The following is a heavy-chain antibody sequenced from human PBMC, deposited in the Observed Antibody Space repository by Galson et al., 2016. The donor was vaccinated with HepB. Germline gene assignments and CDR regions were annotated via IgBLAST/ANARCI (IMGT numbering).Heavy chain of an antibody. Sequence: SVKVSCRASGYTFTTHYMHWVRQAPGQGLEWMGWISTYNGDTKYAQRLQGRVTMTTDTSTRTAYMELRSLRSDDTAVYYCARGQIYWYFDLWGRGTLVTVSS. V-gene: IGHV1-18*04. J-gene: IGHJ2*01. CDR1: GYTFTTHY. CDR2: ISTYNGDT. CDR3: ARGQIYWYFDL.